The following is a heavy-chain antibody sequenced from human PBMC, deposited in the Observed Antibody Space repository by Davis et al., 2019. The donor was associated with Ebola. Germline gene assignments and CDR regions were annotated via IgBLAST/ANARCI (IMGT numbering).Heavy chain of an antibody. V-gene: IGHV3-23*01. CDR3: AKDLLDCGSTTCSYYMDV. CDR1: GFTFSSYA. CDR2: ISDTGGST. Sequence: GESLKISCAASGFTFSSYAMNWVRQAPGKGLEWVSFISDTGGSTYYADSVKGRFSISRDISNNILFLQMNSLRAEDTAVYYCAKDLLDCGSTTCSYYMDVWGKGTTVTVSS. D-gene: IGHD2-2*01. J-gene: IGHJ6*03.